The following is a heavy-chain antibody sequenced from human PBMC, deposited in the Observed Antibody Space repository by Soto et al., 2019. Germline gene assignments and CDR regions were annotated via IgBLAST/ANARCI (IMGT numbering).Heavy chain of an antibody. V-gene: IGHV3-72*01. D-gene: IGHD2-8*01. CDR1: DFSFSNYA. J-gene: IGHJ5*02. Sequence: PGGSLRLSCVASDFSFSNYAMHWVRQAPGKGLEWVGRARNKVTGYTTAYAASVKGRFTISRDDSKNSLFLQMNSLKTEDTAVYFCATLMGTSFGLWGQGTLVTVSS. CDR2: ARNKVTGYTT. CDR3: ATLMGTSFGL.